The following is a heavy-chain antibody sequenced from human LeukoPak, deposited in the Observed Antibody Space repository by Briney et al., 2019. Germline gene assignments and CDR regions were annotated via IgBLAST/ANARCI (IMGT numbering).Heavy chain of an antibody. J-gene: IGHJ4*02. V-gene: IGHV1-2*02. CDR3: ARGLTTVASVDY. CDR1: GYTFTGYY. D-gene: IGHD1-14*01. Sequence: GASVKVSCKASGYTFTGYYMHWARQAPGQGLEWMGWINPNSGGTNYAQKFQGRVTMTRDTSISTAYMELNKLRCDDTAVYYCARGLTTVASVDYWGQGTLVTVSS. CDR2: INPNSGGT.